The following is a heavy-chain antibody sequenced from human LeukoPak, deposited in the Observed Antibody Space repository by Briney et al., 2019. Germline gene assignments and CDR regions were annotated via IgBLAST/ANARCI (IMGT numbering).Heavy chain of an antibody. V-gene: IGHV3-21*01. CDR2: ISSSSSYI. D-gene: IGHD3-22*01. J-gene: IGHJ4*02. Sequence: PGGSLSLSCAASGFTFSSYSMNWVRQAPGEGLGWVSSISSSSSYIYYTDSVKGRFTISRDNAKNSLYLQMNSLRAEDTAVYYCARGGERMYYYDSSGYYYFDCWGQGTLVTVSS. CDR1: GFTFSSYS. CDR3: ARGGERMYYYDSSGYYYFDC.